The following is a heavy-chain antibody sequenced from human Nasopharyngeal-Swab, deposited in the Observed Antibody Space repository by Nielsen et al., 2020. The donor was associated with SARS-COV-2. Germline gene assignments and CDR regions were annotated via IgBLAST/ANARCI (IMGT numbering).Heavy chain of an antibody. V-gene: IGHV4-31*11. CDR3: ALEGYSSSWYGYFQH. CDR1: GGSFSGYY. Sequence: CAVYGGSFSGYYWSWIRQHPGKGLEWIGYIYYSGSTYYNPSLKSRVTISVDTSKNQFSLKLSSVTAADTAVYYCALEGYSSSWYGYFQHWGQGTLVTVSS. D-gene: IGHD6-13*01. CDR2: IYYSGST. J-gene: IGHJ1*01.